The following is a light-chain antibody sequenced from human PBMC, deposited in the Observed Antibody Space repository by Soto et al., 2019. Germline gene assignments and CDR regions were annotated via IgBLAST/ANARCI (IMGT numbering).Light chain of an antibody. CDR3: QQYGTSVWGT. J-gene: IGKJ2*01. CDR1: QSVSSSY. V-gene: IGKV3-20*01. Sequence: EIVLTQSPGTLSLSPGERATLSCRASQSVSSSYLAWYQHKPGQAPRLLTYGASSRATGIPDRFIGSGSGTDFTLTSNRLEPDDFAVYYCQQYGTSVWGTFGQGTKLEIK. CDR2: GAS.